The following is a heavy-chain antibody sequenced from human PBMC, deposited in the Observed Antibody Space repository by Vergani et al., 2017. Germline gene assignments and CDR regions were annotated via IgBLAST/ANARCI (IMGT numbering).Heavy chain of an antibody. CDR1: GYTFTGYY. CDR2: INPIFGTA. D-gene: IGHD5-24*01. J-gene: IGHJ4*02. CDR3: ARGEMATSWYYFDY. Sequence: QVQLVQSGAEVKKPGASVKVSCKASGYTFTGYYMHWVRQAPGQGLEWMGRINPIFGTANYAQKFQGRVTITADKSTSTAYMELSSLRSEDTAVYYCARGEMATSWYYFDYWGQGTLVTVSS. V-gene: IGHV1-69*06.